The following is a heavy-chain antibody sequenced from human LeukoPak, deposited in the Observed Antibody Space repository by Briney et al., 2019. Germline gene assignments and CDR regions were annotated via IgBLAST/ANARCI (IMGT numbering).Heavy chain of an antibody. D-gene: IGHD6-13*01. V-gene: IGHV3-30*18. CDR3: AKGVVSIAVAGLGYFDY. CDR1: GFTFSSYG. Sequence: GGSLRLSCAASGFTFSSYGMHWVRQAPGKGLEWVAFISYDGSYKYYADSVKGRFTISRDNSKNTLFLRMNSLRPEDTAVYYCAKGVVSIAVAGLGYFDYWGQGTLVTVSS. CDR2: ISYDGSYK. J-gene: IGHJ4*02.